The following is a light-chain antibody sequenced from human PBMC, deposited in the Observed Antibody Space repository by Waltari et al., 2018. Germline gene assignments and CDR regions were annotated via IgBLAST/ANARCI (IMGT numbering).Light chain of an antibody. CDR3: QVWDDTTNSGV. CDR2: YDS. J-gene: IGLJ3*02. CDR1: NIESKS. Sequence: YVVTQPPSVSVDPGKTATLTCGGENIESKSVNWYQQKPGQAPVLVIFYDSDRPSGIPGRFSGSNSGNTATLTISWVEAGDEADYRCQVWDDTTNSGVFGGGTRLTVL. V-gene: IGLV3-21*04.